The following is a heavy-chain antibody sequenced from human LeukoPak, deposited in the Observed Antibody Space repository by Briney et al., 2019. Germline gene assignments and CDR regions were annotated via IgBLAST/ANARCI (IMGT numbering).Heavy chain of an antibody. CDR2: ITPFNGNT. Sequence: ASVKVSCKASGYTFTYRHLHWVRQAPGQALEWMGWITPFNGNTNYAQKFQDRVIITRDRSMSTAYMELSSLRSEDTAVYYCARSEKTYDSSGYFDYWGQGTLVTVSS. CDR1: GYTFTYRH. CDR3: ARSEKTYDSSGYFDY. D-gene: IGHD3-22*01. J-gene: IGHJ4*02. V-gene: IGHV1-45*02.